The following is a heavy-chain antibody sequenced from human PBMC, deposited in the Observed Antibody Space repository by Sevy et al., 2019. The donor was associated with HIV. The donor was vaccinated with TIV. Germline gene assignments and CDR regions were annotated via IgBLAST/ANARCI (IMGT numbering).Heavy chain of an antibody. D-gene: IGHD1-1*01. CDR2: VSYDGSNT. CDR1: GFTFRSFS. J-gene: IGHJ1*01. Sequence: GGCLSLSCAASGFTFRSFSMHWVRQAPGKWLEWVRTVSYDGSNTYYADSVKGRFAVFRDNSRNLLNLQMNNLRPEDTAVYYCALERLSSDVAEYFQNWGQGTPVTVSS. V-gene: IGHV3-30*09. CDR3: ALERLSSDVAEYFQN.